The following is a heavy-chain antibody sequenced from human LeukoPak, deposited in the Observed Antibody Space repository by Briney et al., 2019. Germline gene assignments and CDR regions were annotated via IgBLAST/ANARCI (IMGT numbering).Heavy chain of an antibody. CDR3: AREDIVVVPAAHP. J-gene: IGHJ5*02. CDR2: MSYDGSNK. D-gene: IGHD2-2*01. Sequence: GGSLRLSCAASGFTFSSYAMHWVRQAPGKGLEWVAVMSYDGSNKYYADSVKGRFTISRDNSKNTLYLQMNSLRAEDTAVYYCAREDIVVVPAAHPWGQGTLVTVSS. V-gene: IGHV3-30*04. CDR1: GFTFSSYA.